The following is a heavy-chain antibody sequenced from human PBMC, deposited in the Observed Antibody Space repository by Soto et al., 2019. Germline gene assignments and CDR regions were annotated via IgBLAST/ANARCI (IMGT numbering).Heavy chain of an antibody. CDR1: GGSVSSGSYY. CDR2: IYYSGST. D-gene: IGHD4-17*01. V-gene: IGHV4-61*01. CDR3: ARETPTVPNTGFDP. J-gene: IGHJ5*02. Sequence: QVQLQESGPGLVKPSETLSLTCTVSGGSVSSGSYYWSWIRQPPGKGLEWIGYIYYSGSTNYNPSRRSRVTISVDTSKNQFSLQLSSVTAADTAVYYCARETPTVPNTGFDPWGQGTLVTVSS.